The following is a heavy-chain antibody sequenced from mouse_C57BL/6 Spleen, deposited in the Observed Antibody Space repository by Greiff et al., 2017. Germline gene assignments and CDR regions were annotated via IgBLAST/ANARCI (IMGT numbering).Heavy chain of an antibody. CDR3: VSQGYYDTRFYYAMDY. J-gene: IGHJ4*01. D-gene: IGHD1-1*01. CDR1: GFSFNTYA. CDR2: IRSKSNNYAT. V-gene: IGHV10-1*01. Sequence: EVKLMESGGGLVQPKGSLKLSCAASGFSFNTYAMNWVRQAPGKGLEWVARIRSKSNNYATYYAVSVKDRFTISREDSESMLYLQMNNLTTEDTAMYYCVSQGYYDTRFYYAMDYWGQGTSVTVSS.